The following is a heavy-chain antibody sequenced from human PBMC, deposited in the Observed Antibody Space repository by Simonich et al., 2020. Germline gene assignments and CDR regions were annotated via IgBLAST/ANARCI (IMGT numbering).Heavy chain of an antibody. J-gene: IGHJ6*02. CDR3: ARDFRLQLVEIGTYYYYGMDV. CDR1: GFTFSSYE. Sequence: EVQLVESGGGLVQPGGSLRLSCAASGFTFSSYEMNWVRQAPGKVLEWVSYISSSASTIYYEESVKGRFTITRDNAKNSLYLQNNSLRAEDTAVYYCARDFRLQLVEIGTYYYYGMDVWGQGTTVTVSS. CDR2: ISSSASTI. V-gene: IGHV3-48*03. D-gene: IGHD6-6*01.